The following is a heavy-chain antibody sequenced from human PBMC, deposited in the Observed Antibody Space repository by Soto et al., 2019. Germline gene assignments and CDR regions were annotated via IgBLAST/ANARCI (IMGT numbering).Heavy chain of an antibody. CDR3: ARQRTSVVTQAYFDV. J-gene: IGHJ4*02. CDR2: IYYSGST. D-gene: IGHD2-21*02. V-gene: IGHV4-39*01. CDR1: GDSMSRRRYY. Sequence: SETRSLTCTVSGDSMSRRRYYLGWIRQPPGKGLEWIGSIYYSGSTYNNPSLRSRVSMAIDTSKDQFSLRLQSVTDADTALYFCARQRTSVVTQAYFDVWGPGSLVTVSS.